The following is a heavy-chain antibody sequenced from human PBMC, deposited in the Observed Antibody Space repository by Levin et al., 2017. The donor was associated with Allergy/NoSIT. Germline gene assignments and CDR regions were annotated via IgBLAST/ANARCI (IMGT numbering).Heavy chain of an antibody. CDR2: IIPIFGTA. Sequence: SVKVSCKASGGTFSSYAISWVRQAPGQGLEWMGGIIPIFGTANYAQKFQGRVTITADESTSTAYMELSSLRSEDTAVYYCARAPTNYYDFWSGSSHYFDYWGQGTLVTVSS. D-gene: IGHD3-3*01. J-gene: IGHJ4*02. V-gene: IGHV1-69*13. CDR1: GGTFSSYA. CDR3: ARAPTNYYDFWSGSSHYFDY.